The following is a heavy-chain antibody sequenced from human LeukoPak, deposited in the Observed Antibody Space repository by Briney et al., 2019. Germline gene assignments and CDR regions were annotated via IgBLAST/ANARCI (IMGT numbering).Heavy chain of an antibody. D-gene: IGHD3-10*01. CDR1: GFTVSSNY. J-gene: IGHJ4*02. CDR2: SRNKANSYTT. Sequence: GGSLRLSCAASGFTVSSNYMSWVRQAPGKGLEWVGRSRNKANSYTTEYAASVKGRFTISRDDLKNSLYLQMNSLKTEDTAVYYCARRRWDVSGSDYWGQGTLVTVSS. CDR3: ARRRWDVSGSDY. V-gene: IGHV3-72*01.